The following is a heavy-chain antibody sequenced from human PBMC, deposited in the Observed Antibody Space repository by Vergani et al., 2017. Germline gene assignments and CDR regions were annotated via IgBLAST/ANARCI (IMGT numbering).Heavy chain of an antibody. Sequence: EVQLVESGGGLVKPGGSLRLSCAASGFTFSNAWMSWVRQAPGKGLEWVGLIKSKTDGGKTDYAAPVKGRLTISRDDSKNTLYLQMNSLKTEDTAVYYCTTDVELVGSGYYWVNYWGQRTLVTVFS. CDR1: GFTFSNAW. V-gene: IGHV3-15*01. D-gene: IGHD3-22*01. CDR3: TTDVELVGSGYYWVNY. J-gene: IGHJ4*02. CDR2: IKSKTDGGKT.